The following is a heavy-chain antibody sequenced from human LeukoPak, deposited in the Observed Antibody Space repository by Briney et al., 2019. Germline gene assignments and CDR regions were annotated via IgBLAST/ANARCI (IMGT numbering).Heavy chain of an antibody. D-gene: IGHD2-21*02. V-gene: IGHV1-46*01. CDR2: IYPRDGST. CDR3: VRDPLYCGGDCYSAYYFDY. CDR1: GYTFTSNY. Sequence: ASVKVSCKASGYTFTSNYIHWVRQAPGQGLEWMGMIYPRDGSTSYAQKFQGRVTMTRDTSTSTVYMELSSLRSEDTAVYYCVRDPLYCGGDCYSAYYFDYWGQGTLVTVSS. J-gene: IGHJ4*02.